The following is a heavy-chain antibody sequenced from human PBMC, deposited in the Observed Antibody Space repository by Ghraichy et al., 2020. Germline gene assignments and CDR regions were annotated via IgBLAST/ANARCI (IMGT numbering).Heavy chain of an antibody. CDR1: GFTFSTYG. CDR3: ARTGGFAGQYYQFGLDV. J-gene: IGHJ6*02. D-gene: IGHD3-10*01. CDR2: IWYDGSNK. V-gene: IGHV3-33*01. Sequence: GGSLRLSCAASGFTFSTYGMHWVRQAPGKGLEWVAVIWYDGSNKYYGDSVKGRSTISRDNSENTVYLQMNSLRAEDTAVYYCARTGGFAGQYYQFGLDVWGQGTTVTVSS.